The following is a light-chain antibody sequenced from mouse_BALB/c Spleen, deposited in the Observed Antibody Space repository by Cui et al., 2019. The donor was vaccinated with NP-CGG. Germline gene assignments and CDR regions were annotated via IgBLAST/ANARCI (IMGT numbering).Light chain of an antibody. V-gene: IGLV1*01. Sequence: QAVVTQESALTTSPGATVTLTCRSSTGAVTTSNYTNWVQEKPDHLFTSLIGSTNNRTPGVPARFSGSLIGDKAALTITGAQTEDEAIYFCALWYSNHWVFGGGTKLTVL. CDR3: ALWYSNHWV. CDR1: TGAVTTSNY. J-gene: IGLJ1*01. CDR2: STN.